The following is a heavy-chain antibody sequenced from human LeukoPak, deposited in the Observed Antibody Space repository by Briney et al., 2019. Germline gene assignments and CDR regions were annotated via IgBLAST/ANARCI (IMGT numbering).Heavy chain of an antibody. D-gene: IGHD6-13*01. V-gene: IGHV3-48*03. CDR3: ARDIATAGHLAFDY. CDR2: ISSGSTI. Sequence: GGSLRLSCAASGFTLSSYEMNWVRQAPGKGLEWVSYISSGSTIYYADSVKGRFTISRDNAKNSLFLQMNSLRVEDTAVYYCARDIATAGHLAFDYWGQGTLVTVSS. CDR1: GFTLSSYE. J-gene: IGHJ4*02.